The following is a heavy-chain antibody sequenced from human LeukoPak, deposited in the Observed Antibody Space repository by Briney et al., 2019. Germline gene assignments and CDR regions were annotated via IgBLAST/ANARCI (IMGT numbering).Heavy chain of an antibody. CDR1: GGFISSYY. Sequence: KPSETLSLTCTVSGGFISSYYWRWIRQPPRKGLEWNGYIYFSGSTNYNLSLKSRVTISVDTSKNQFSLKLSSVTAADTAVYYCARVLFLGYCSSTSCYDDAFDIWGQGTMVTVSS. CDR2: IYFSGST. CDR3: ARVLFLGYCSSTSCYDDAFDI. V-gene: IGHV4-59*01. J-gene: IGHJ3*02. D-gene: IGHD2-2*01.